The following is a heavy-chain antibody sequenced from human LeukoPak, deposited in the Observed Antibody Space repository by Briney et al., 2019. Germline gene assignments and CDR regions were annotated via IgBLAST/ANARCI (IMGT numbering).Heavy chain of an antibody. CDR3: ARHGGYYDSSGYRTDVRFDP. Sequence: SETLSLTCTASGGSISSSSYYWGWIRQPPGKGLEWIGTIYYSGTTYYNPSLKSRISISVDTSKNQFSLRLSSVTAADTAVYFCARHGGYYDSSGYRTDVRFDPWGQGTLVTVSS. CDR2: IYYSGTT. CDR1: GGSISSSSYY. V-gene: IGHV4-39*01. J-gene: IGHJ5*02. D-gene: IGHD3-22*01.